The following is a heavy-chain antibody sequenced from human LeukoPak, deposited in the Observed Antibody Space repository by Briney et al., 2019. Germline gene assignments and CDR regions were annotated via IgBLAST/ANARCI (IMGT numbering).Heavy chain of an antibody. D-gene: IGHD4-23*01. Sequence: GGSLILSCAASGFTFSGYAMHWVRQAPGKGLEWVAVISYDGSNKYYADSVKGRFTISRDNSKNTLYLQMNSLRAEDTAVYYCARDPTYGGNSGSYWGQGTLVTVSS. V-gene: IGHV3-30*04. CDR2: ISYDGSNK. CDR3: ARDPTYGGNSGSY. J-gene: IGHJ4*02. CDR1: GFTFSGYA.